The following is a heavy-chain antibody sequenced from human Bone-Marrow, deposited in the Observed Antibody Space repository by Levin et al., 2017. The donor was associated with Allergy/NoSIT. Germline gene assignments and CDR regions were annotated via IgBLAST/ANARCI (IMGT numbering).Heavy chain of an antibody. J-gene: IGHJ4*02. CDR1: GFTFDDYA. V-gene: IGHV3-9*01. D-gene: IGHD5-24*01. CDR2: ISWNSNSI. CDR3: AKDYKRWLQSILDY. Sequence: SLKISCAASGFTFDDYAMHWVRQAPGKGLEWVSGISWNSNSIGYADSVKGRFTISRDNAKNSLYLQMNSLRAEDTAFYYCAKDYKRWLQSILDYWGQGALVTVSS.